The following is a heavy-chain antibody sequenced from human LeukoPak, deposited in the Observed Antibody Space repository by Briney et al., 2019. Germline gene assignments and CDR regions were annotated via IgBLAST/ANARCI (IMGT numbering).Heavy chain of an antibody. D-gene: IGHD6-25*01. V-gene: IGHV3-11*04. Sequence: PGRSLRLSCAASGFTFSDNYMSWIRQAPGKGLELISYISIGGTTTKYADSVEGRFTISRDNARNFLYLQMSSLRAEDTAVYFCASEPRLLDHWGQGALVTVSS. CDR3: ASEPRLLDH. CDR2: ISIGGTTT. CDR1: GFTFSDNY. J-gene: IGHJ4*02.